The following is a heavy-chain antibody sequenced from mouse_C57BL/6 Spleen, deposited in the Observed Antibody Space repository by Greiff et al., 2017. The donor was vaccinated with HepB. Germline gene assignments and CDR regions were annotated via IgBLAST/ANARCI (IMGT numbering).Heavy chain of an antibody. D-gene: IGHD1-1*01. V-gene: IGHV1-72*01. Sequence: VQLKQPGAELVKPGASVKLSCKASGYTFTSYWMHWVKQRPGRGLEWIGRIDPNSGGTKYNEKFKSKATLTVDKPSSTAYMQLSSLTSEDSAVYYCARRVYYGSSYWYFDVWGTGTTVTVSS. CDR1: GYTFTSYW. J-gene: IGHJ1*03. CDR2: IDPNSGGT. CDR3: ARRVYYGSSYWYFDV.